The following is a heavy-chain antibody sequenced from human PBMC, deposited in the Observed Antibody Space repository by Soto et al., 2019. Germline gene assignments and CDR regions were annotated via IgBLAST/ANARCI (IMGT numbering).Heavy chain of an antibody. D-gene: IGHD1-26*01. CDR2: IYHAGST. V-gene: IGHV4-4*02. Sequence: SETLSLTCTVSGGSITNSNWWSWVRLPPAKGLEWIGDIYHAGSTKYNPSRERRVTMSVSTSKTQFGLTLTSVTAADTAVYFCARGPPIVGNTRPLESWGQGTLVTVSS. J-gene: IGHJ4*02. CDR1: GGSITNSNW. CDR3: ARGPPIVGNTRPLES.